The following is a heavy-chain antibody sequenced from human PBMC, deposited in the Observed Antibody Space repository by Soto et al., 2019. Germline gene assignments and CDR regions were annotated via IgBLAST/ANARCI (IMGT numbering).Heavy chain of an antibody. CDR3: AKDPYSGVLEPVAIGFDP. CDR1: GFTFSNYA. D-gene: IGHD2-2*01. J-gene: IGHJ5*02. V-gene: IGHV3-23*01. CDR2: ISGSGGSA. Sequence: TGGSLRLSCAASGFTFSNYAMTWVCQGPGKGLEWVPAISGSGGSAYYADSVKGRFTISRDNSKNTLYLQMNSLRADDAGVYYCAKDPYSGVLEPVAIGFDPWGPGTLVTVSS.